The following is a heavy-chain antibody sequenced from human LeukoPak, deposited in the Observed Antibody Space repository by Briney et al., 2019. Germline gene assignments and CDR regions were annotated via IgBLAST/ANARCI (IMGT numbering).Heavy chain of an antibody. CDR2: ISDSGDRT. D-gene: IGHD1-14*01. V-gene: IGHV3-23*01. J-gene: IGHJ6*02. Sequence: PGGSLRLSCAASGFSFRTYAMQWVRQAPGKGLEWVSGISDSGDRTFYARSVRGRFTISRDNSKNTLYLQMNSLRAEDTAMYFCAKYLTAKGPPYALEVWGQGTTVTVSS. CDR1: GFSFRTYA. CDR3: AKYLTAKGPPYALEV.